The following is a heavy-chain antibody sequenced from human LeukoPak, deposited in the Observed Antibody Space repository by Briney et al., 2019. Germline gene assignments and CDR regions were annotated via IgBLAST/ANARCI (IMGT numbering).Heavy chain of an antibody. CDR2: IYYSGST. V-gene: IGHV4-59*01. D-gene: IGHD5-12*01. CDR1: GGSISSYY. CDR3: ARLTGYDWESSFDY. Sequence: SETLSLTCTVSGGSISSYYWSWIRQPPGKGLEWIGYIYYSGSTNYNPSLKSRVTISVDTSKNQFSLKLSSVTAADTAVYFCARLTGYDWESSFDYWGQGALVTVSS. J-gene: IGHJ4*02.